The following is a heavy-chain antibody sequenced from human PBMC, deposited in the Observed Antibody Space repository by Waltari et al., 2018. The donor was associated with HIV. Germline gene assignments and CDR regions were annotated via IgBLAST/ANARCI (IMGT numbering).Heavy chain of an antibody. CDR1: GFTFRISW. V-gene: IGHV3-15*01. CDR3: STFSVSGAFDF. Sequence: EVQLKESGGGLVEPGGSLRLSCAASGFTFRISWIAWVRQAPGKGLEWVGRIKSNTDGGTTDYAVPVKGRFTISRDDSRNTLFLQMNTLSTEDTAIYYCSTFSVSGAFDFWGQGTKVTVSS. CDR2: IKSNTDGGTT. D-gene: IGHD3-16*02. J-gene: IGHJ3*01.